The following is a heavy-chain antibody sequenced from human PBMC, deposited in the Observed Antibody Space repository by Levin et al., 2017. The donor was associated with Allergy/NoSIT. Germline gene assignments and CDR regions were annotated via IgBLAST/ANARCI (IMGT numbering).Heavy chain of an antibody. CDR1: GFRFSDYY. D-gene: IGHD2-2*01. J-gene: IGHJ1*01. CDR2: IRTSGTIT. CDR3: ARDRYCSSTRCFPEYFQH. V-gene: IGHV3-11*01. Sequence: MSGGSLRLSCAASGFRFSDYYMSWIRQAPGKGLEWVSHIRTSGTITYYADSVKGRFTISRDNAKNSLYLQMNSLRAEDTAVYYCARDRYCSSTRCFPEYFQHWGQGTLVTVSS.